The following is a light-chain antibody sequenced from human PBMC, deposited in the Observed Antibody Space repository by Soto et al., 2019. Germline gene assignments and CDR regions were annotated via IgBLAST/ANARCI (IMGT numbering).Light chain of an antibody. CDR1: QSVSNNY. Sequence: EIVLTQSPGTLSLSPAERATLSCRASQSVSNNYLAWYQQKPGQAPRLLISGASSRATGIPDRFNGSGSGTDFTLTISRLEPEDFAVYYCQQYGSSPLTFGGGTKVEIK. J-gene: IGKJ4*01. V-gene: IGKV3-20*01. CDR2: GAS. CDR3: QQYGSSPLT.